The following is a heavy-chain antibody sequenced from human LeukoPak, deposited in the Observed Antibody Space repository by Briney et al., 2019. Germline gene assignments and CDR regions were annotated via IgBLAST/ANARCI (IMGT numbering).Heavy chain of an antibody. CDR2: IIPIFGTA. J-gene: IGHJ3*02. CDR1: GGTFSSYA. V-gene: IGHV1-69*05. Sequence: SVKVSCKASGGTFSSYAISWVRQAPGQGLEWMGGIIPIFGTANYAQKFQGRVTITTDESTSTAYMELSSLRSEDTAVYYCARDLIGQQLPRGNAFDIWGQGTMVTVSS. CDR3: ARDLIGQQLPRGNAFDI. D-gene: IGHD6-13*01.